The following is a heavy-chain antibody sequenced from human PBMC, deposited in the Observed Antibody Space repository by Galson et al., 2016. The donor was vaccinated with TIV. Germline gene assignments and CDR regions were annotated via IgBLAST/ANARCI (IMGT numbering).Heavy chain of an antibody. CDR2: INWKGNSV. D-gene: IGHD5-18*01. J-gene: IGHJ6*02. V-gene: IGHV3-9*01. Sequence: SLRLSCAASGFTFDDYPMHWVRQAPGKGLEWVSGINWKGNSVDYADSVRGRFTISRDNAKNSLYLQMNSLRPEDTALCYRAKNSRSDASMDYYYYHGMDVWGRGTTVIVSS. CDR3: AKNSRSDASMDYYYYHGMDV. CDR1: GFTFDDYP.